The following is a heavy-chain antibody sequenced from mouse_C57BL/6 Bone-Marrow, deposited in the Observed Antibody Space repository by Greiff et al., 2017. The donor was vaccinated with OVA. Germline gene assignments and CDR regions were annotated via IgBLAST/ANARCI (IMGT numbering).Heavy chain of an antibody. J-gene: IGHJ1*03. CDR3: TREAIYDGYHWYFDV. D-gene: IGHD2-3*01. CDR2: ISSGGDYI. CDR1: GFTFSSYA. V-gene: IGHV5-9-1*02. Sequence: EVKLVESGAGLVKPGGSLKLSCAASGFTFSSYAMSWVRQTPEKRLEWVAYISSGGDYIYYADTVKGRFTISRDNARNTLYLQMSSLKSEDTAMYYCTREAIYDGYHWYFDVWGTGTTVTVSS.